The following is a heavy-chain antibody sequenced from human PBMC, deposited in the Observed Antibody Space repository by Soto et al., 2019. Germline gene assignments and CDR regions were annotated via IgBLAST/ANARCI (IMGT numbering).Heavy chain of an antibody. J-gene: IGHJ4*02. CDR2: ISSSSSTI. D-gene: IGHD6-13*01. CDR1: GFTFRSYI. CDR3: ARDGSSSWYIFFDY. V-gene: IGHV3-48*01. Sequence: GGSLRLSCAASGFTFRSYIINWSRQAPGKGLEWVSYISSSSSTIYYADSVKGRFTISRDNAKNSLYLQMNSLRAEDTAVYYCARDGSSSWYIFFDYWGQGTLVTVSS.